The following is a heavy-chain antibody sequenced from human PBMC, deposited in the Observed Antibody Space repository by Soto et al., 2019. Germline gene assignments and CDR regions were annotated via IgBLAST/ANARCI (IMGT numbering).Heavy chain of an antibody. V-gene: IGHV3-7*01. CDR2: IKPDGSEK. J-gene: IGHJ4*02. D-gene: IGHD4-17*01. Sequence: GGSLRLSCAASGFTFSSYWMYWVRQAPGKGLEWVANIKPDGSEKYYVGSVKGRFTISRDNAKNSLFLQMNSLRVEDTALYYCARDAPGDYYNYWGQGTQVTVSS. CDR3: ARDAPGDYYNY. CDR1: GFTFSSYW.